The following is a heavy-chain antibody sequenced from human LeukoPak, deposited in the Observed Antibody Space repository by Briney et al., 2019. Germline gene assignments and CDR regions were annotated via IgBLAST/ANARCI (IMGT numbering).Heavy chain of an antibody. Sequence: GGSLRLSCTASGFSFSGHWMHWARQLPGTGLVWVSRISPTGSTTSYADSVKGRFTVSRENAKNTLYLQVNNPRAEDTAVYYCARGPNSNWSGLDFWGQGTLLTVSS. CDR3: ARGPNSNWSGLDF. J-gene: IGHJ4*02. V-gene: IGHV3-74*01. CDR2: ISPTGSTT. D-gene: IGHD6-6*01. CDR1: GFSFSGHW.